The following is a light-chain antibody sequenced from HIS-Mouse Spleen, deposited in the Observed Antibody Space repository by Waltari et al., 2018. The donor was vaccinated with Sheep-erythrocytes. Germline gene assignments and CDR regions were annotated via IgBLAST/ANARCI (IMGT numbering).Light chain of an antibody. CDR3: CSYAGSSTFVV. CDR1: SSHVGSYNL. J-gene: IGLJ2*01. V-gene: IGLV2-23*01. CDR2: EGS. Sequence: QSALTQPASVSGSPGQSITISCTGTSSHVGSYNLVSWYQQHQGKAPKLMIYEGSKRPSGVSNRFSGSKSGNTASLTISGLQAEDEADYYCCSYAGSSTFVVFGGGTKLTVL.